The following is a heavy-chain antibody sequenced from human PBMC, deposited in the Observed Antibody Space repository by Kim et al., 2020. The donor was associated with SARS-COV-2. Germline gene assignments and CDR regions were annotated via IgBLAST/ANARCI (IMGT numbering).Heavy chain of an antibody. Sequence: ASVKVSCKTSGYTFASCGLSWVRQAPGQGLEWMGWNGGYEISTNYALKFQGRVTMTTDTSTNTAYMELRSLRSDDTAVYYCARDFCYGDGHWYDTFDIWGQGTVVTVSS. CDR1: GYTFASCG. CDR3: ARDFCYGDGHWYDTFDI. D-gene: IGHD2-21*01. V-gene: IGHV1-18*01. J-gene: IGHJ3*02. CDR2: NGGYEIST.